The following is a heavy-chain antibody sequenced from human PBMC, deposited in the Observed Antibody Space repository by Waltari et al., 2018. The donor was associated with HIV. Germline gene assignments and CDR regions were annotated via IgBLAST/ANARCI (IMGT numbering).Heavy chain of an antibody. J-gene: IGHJ4*02. CDR1: GTSFNSYT. D-gene: IGHD3-10*01. CDR2: VVPTHETI. Sequence: QVQLVQSGAQVKKPGSSVRVSCKASGTSFNSYTVVWVRQARGQGLEWMGGVVPTHETINIAQKFQGRLTLNADESTGAADMELSGLTGDDTAMYYCSRVRYARWFGQVPFDYWGQGTLVTVSS. CDR3: SRVRYARWFGQVPFDY. V-gene: IGHV1-69*01.